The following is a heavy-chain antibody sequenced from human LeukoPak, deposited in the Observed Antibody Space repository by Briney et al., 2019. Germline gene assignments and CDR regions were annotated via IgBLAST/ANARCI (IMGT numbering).Heavy chain of an antibody. J-gene: IGHJ4*02. D-gene: IGHD6-6*01. CDR2: IIPVFGTA. Sequence: SVKVSCKASGGTFSNYAISWVRQAPGQGLEWMGGIIPVFGTANYAQKFQGRVTITTDESTSTAYMELRSLRSDDTAVYYCASNDETSSSFFDYWGQGTLVTVSS. CDR1: GGTFSNYA. V-gene: IGHV1-69*05. CDR3: ASNDETSSSFFDY.